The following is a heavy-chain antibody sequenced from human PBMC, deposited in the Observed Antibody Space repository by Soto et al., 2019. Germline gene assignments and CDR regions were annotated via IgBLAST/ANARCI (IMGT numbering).Heavy chain of an antibody. D-gene: IGHD2-2*02. V-gene: IGHV1-18*04. CDR2: ISAYNGNT. Sequence: ASVKVSCKASGYTFTSYGISWVRQAPGQGLEWMGWISAYNGNTNYAQKLQGRVTMTTDTSTSTAYMELSRLRSDDTAVYYCARVVVPAAISLLMVHHDRLDVPSQGTTVPGSS. CDR1: GYTFTSYG. J-gene: IGHJ6*02. CDR3: ARVVVPAAISLLMVHHDRLDV.